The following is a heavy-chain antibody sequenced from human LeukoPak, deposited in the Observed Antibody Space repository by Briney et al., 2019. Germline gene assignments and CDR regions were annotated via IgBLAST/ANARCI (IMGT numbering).Heavy chain of an antibody. CDR1: GFTFSSYN. D-gene: IGHD3-10*01. CDR3: ARARRADLRFGEAFRHSKTVRAFDI. V-gene: IGHV3-21*01. Sequence: GGSLRLSCAASGFTFSSYNMNWVRQAPGKGLEWVSSITSDSSYVFYADSVKGRFTISRDNAKNSLYLQMNSLRAEDTAVFYCARARRADLRFGEAFRHSKTVRAFDIWGQGTMVTVSS. J-gene: IGHJ3*02. CDR2: ITSDSSYV.